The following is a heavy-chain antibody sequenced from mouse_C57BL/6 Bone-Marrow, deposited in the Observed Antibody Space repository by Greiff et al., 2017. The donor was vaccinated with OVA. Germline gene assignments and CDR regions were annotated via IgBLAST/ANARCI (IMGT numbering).Heavy chain of an antibody. CDR1: GFTFSDYY. CDR3: ARHSLFTGAY. CDR2: ISNGGGST. D-gene: IGHD6-1*01. J-gene: IGHJ3*01. Sequence: EVMLVESGGGLVQPGGSLKLSCAASGFTFSDYYMYWVRQTPEKRLEWVAYISNGGGSTYYPDTVKGRFTISRDNAKNTLYLQMSRLKSEDTAMYYCARHSLFTGAYWGQGTLVTVSA. V-gene: IGHV5-12*01.